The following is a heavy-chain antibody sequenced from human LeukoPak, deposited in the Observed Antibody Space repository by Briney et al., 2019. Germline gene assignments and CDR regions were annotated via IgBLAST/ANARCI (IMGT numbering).Heavy chain of an antibody. CDR3: ARGLDRRYCSSTSCQMVGDY. CDR2: ISAYNGNT. J-gene: IGHJ4*02. D-gene: IGHD2-2*01. CDR1: GYTFTSYG. Sequence: GASVKVSCKASGYTFTSYGISWVRQAPGQGLEWMGWISAYNGNTNYAQKLQGRVTMTTDTSTSTAYMELRSLRSDDTAVYYCARGLDRRYCSSTSCQMVGDYWGQGTLVTVSS. V-gene: IGHV1-18*01.